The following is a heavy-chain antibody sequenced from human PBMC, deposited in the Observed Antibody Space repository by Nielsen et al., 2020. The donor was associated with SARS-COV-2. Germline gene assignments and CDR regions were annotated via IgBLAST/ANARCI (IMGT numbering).Heavy chain of an antibody. CDR1: GYTFTSYA. CDR2: INAGNGNT. V-gene: IGHV1-3*01. D-gene: IGHD2-15*01. Sequence: VKVSCKASGYTFTSYAMHWVRQAPGQRLEWMGWINAGNGNTKYSQKFQGRVTITRDTSASTAYMELSSLRSEDTAVYYCAREGCSGGSCPMDVWGQGTTVTVSS. J-gene: IGHJ6*02. CDR3: AREGCSGGSCPMDV.